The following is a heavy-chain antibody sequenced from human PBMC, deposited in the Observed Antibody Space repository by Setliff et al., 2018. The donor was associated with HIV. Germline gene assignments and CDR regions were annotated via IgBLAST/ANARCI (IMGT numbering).Heavy chain of an antibody. CDR2: IYTSGST. CDR1: GGSIDSGSYC. CDR3: ARERVGAYYYYGMDV. V-gene: IGHV4-61*02. Sequence: SETLSLTCTVSGGSIDSGSYCWTWIRQPAGKGLEWIGRIYTSGSTNYNPSLKSRVTISVDTSKNQFSLKLSSVTAADTAVYYCARERVGAYYYYGMDVWGQGTTVTVSS. J-gene: IGHJ6*02. D-gene: IGHD1-26*01.